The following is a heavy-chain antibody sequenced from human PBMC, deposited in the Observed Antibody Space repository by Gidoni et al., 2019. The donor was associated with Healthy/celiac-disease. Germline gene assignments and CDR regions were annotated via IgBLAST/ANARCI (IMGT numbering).Heavy chain of an antibody. CDR3: ARDGYNSYYFDY. Sequence: QLQLQESGPGLVKPSETLSLTCTVSGGSISSSSYYWGWIRQPPGKGLEWIGSIYYSGSTYYNPSLKSRVTISVDTSKNQFSLKLSSVTAADTAVYYCARDGYNSYYFDYWGQGTLVTVSS. V-gene: IGHV4-39*07. J-gene: IGHJ4*02. D-gene: IGHD5-12*01. CDR2: IYYSGST. CDR1: GGSISSSSYY.